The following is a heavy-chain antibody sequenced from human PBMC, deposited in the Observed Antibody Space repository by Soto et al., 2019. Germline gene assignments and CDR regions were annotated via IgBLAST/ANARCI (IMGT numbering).Heavy chain of an antibody. J-gene: IGHJ4*02. V-gene: IGHV1-69*02. CDR1: GGTFSSYT. Sequence: QVQLVQSGAEVKKPGSSVKVSCKASGGTFSSYTFSWVRQAPGQGLEWMGRIIPMLGIANYAQKFQGRVTITADKPPSTAYMELSSLRSEDTAVYYCANRGYSYGFVIYWGQGTLVTVSS. CDR3: ANRGYSYGFVIY. D-gene: IGHD5-18*01. CDR2: IIPMLGIA.